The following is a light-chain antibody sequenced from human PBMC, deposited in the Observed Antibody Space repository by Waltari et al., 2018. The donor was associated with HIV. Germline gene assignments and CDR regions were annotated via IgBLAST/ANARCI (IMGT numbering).Light chain of an antibody. Sequence: EIVLTQSQSTLSLSPGERANLSCRTSQSVGSDLAWYQHKPGQAPRLLIHDASNRATGIPARFSGSGSGTDFTLTISSLKPEDFVVYYCQQHNDWFAFGQGTKLEIK. V-gene: IGKV3-11*01. CDR1: QSVGSD. CDR3: QQHNDWFA. CDR2: DAS. J-gene: IGKJ2*01.